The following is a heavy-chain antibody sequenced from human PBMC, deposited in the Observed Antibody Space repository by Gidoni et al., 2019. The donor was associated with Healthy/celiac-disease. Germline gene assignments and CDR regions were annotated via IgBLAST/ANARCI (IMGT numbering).Heavy chain of an antibody. CDR3: TTGYYDSSGYYQTAEYFQH. J-gene: IGHJ1*01. CDR2: IKSKTDGGTT. D-gene: IGHD3-22*01. CDR1: GFTCSNAW. Sequence: EVQLVESGGGLVKPGGSLRLSWAASGFTCSNAWMSWVRQAPGKGLEWVGRIKSKTDGGTTDYAAPVKGRFTISRDDSKNTLYLQMNSLKTEDTAVYYCTTGYYDSSGYYQTAEYFQHWGQGTLVTVSS. V-gene: IGHV3-15*01.